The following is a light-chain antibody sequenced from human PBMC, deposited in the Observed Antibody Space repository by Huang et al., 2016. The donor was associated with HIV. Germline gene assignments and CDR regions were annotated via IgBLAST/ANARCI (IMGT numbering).Light chain of an antibody. CDR3: QQRSSSLS. J-gene: IGKJ4*01. Sequence: EIVLTQSPATLSLSPGERATLSCRASQSLNTYLAWYQQKPGQAPRLLIYNASNRATGIPDRFNGSGSGTDFTLTINNLKPEDFAIYYCQQRSSSLSFGGGTKVEI. CDR2: NAS. V-gene: IGKV3-11*01. CDR1: QSLNTY.